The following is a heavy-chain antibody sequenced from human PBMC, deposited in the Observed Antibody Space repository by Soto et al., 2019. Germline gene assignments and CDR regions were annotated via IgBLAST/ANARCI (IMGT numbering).Heavy chain of an antibody. CDR1: GFTFRNNN. J-gene: IGHJ4*02. Sequence: EVQLLESGGGLVQPGGSLRLSCSASGFTFRNNNMNWVRQAPGKGLEYVSGISSNGGSTFYADSVKGRFSISRDNSKNTLNLQMGSLRPEDMGTYYCARADYGTFDNWGQGTLVAVSS. D-gene: IGHD4-17*01. CDR2: ISSNGGST. V-gene: IGHV3-64*07. CDR3: ARADYGTFDN.